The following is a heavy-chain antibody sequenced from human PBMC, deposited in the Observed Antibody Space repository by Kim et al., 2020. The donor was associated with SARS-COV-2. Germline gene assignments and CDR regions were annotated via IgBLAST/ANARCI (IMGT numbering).Heavy chain of an antibody. CDR1: GGSISSYY. J-gene: IGHJ4*02. CDR3: ARSAEPGYSSDY. Sequence: SETLSLTCTVSGGSISSYYWSWIRQPPGKGLEWIGYIYYSGSTNYNPSLKSRVTISVDTSKNQFSLKLSSVTAADTAVYYCARSAEPGYSSDYWGQGTLVTVSS. V-gene: IGHV4-59*01. D-gene: IGHD6-13*01. CDR2: IYYSGST.